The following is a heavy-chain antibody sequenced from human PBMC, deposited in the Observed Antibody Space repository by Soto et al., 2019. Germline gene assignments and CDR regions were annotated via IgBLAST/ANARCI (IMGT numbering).Heavy chain of an antibody. CDR3: ARVYGFYYYYYMDV. Sequence: ASVKVSCTASGYTFTSYDINWVRQATGQGLEWMGWMNPNSGNTGYAQKFQGRVTMTRNTSISTAYMELSSLRSEDTAVYYCARVYGFYYYYYMDVWGKGTTVTVSS. J-gene: IGHJ6*03. CDR1: GYTFTSYD. CDR2: MNPNSGNT. D-gene: IGHD2-8*02. V-gene: IGHV1-8*01.